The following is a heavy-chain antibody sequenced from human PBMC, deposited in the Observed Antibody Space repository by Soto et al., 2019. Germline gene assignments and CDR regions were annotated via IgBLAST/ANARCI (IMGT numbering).Heavy chain of an antibody. CDR2: IWYDGSNK. J-gene: IGHJ3*02. CDR3: ARDYGDYQAFDI. D-gene: IGHD4-17*01. V-gene: IGHV3-33*01. CDR1: GFTFSSYG. Sequence: QVQLVESGGGVVQPGRSLRLSCAASGFTFSSYGMHWVRQAPGKGLEWVAVIWYDGSNKYYADSVKGRFTISRDNSKNTLYLQMNSLRAEDTAVYYCARDYGDYQAFDIWGQGTMVTFSS.